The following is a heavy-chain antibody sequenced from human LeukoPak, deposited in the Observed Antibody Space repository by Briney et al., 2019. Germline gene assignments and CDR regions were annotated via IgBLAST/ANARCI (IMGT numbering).Heavy chain of an antibody. J-gene: IGHJ4*02. V-gene: IGHV1-2*02. CDR1: VYTFTGYY. D-gene: IGHD1-26*01. Sequence: ASVKVSCKSSVYTFTGYYLHWVRHAPRQGLERMGCINPHSGVTTFPQKFQGRVTMTMDTSISTTYMELNRLRSDDTAVYYCARGQVAATSAHNFDYWGQGTLVTVSS. CDR3: ARGQVAATSAHNFDY. CDR2: INPHSGVT.